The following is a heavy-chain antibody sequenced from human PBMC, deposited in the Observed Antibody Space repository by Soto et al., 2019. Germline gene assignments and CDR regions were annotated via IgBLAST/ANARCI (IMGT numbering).Heavy chain of an antibody. CDR2: ISAGGSNT. Sequence: PVGSLRLSCAASGFTFSNYAMNWVRQAPGKGLEWVSAISAGGSNTNYADSVKGRFTISSDTSKNTLYLQMNSLRAEDTAVYYCAKEYSTSFDYWGQGTLVTVSS. V-gene: IGHV3-23*01. J-gene: IGHJ4*02. D-gene: IGHD6-6*01. CDR1: GFTFSNYA. CDR3: AKEYSTSFDY.